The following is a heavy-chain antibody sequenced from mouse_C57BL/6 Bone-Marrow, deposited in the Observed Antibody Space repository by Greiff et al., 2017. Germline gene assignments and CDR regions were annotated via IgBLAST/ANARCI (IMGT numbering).Heavy chain of an antibody. CDR3: ERHYGSSWDY. J-gene: IGHJ2*01. CDR2: IDPSDSYT. D-gene: IGHD1-1*01. Sequence: QVQLQQSGAELVKPGASVKLSCKASGYTFTSYWMQWVKQRPGQGLEWIGEIDPSDSYTNYTQKFKGKATLTVDTSSSTAYMQLSSLTSEDSAVFFCERHYGSSWDYWGQGTTLTVSS. V-gene: IGHV1-50*01. CDR1: GYTFTSYW.